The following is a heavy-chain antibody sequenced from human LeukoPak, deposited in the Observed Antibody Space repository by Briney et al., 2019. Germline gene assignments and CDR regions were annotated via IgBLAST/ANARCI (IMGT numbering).Heavy chain of an antibody. CDR1: GGSISSSSYY. CDR2: IYYSGST. J-gene: IGHJ6*03. Sequence: SETLSLTCTVSGGSISSSSYYWGWIRQPPGKGLEWIGSIYYSGSTYYNPSLKSRVTISVDTSKNQFSLKLSSVTAADTAVYYCARGICSGGSCYLYYYYYYYMDVWGKGTTVTVSS. V-gene: IGHV4-39*07. CDR3: ARGICSGGSCYLYYYYYYYMDV. D-gene: IGHD2-15*01.